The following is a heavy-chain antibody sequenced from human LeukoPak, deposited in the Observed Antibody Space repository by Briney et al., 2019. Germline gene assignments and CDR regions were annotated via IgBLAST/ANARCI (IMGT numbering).Heavy chain of an antibody. CDR2: INHSGST. D-gene: IGHD4-11*01. CDR1: GGSFSGYY. CDR3: ARGRHDYGNYRCWFDP. Sequence: SETLSLTCAVYGGSFSGYYWSWIRQPPGKGLEWIGEINHSGSTNYNPSLKSRVTISVDTSKNQFSLKLSSVTAADTAVYYCARGRHDYGNYRCWFDPWGQGTLVTVSS. J-gene: IGHJ5*02. V-gene: IGHV4-34*01.